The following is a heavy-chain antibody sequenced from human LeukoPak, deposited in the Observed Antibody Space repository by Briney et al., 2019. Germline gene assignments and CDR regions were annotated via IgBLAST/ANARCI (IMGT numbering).Heavy chain of an antibody. Sequence: PGRSLRLSCAASGFTFSSYGMHWVRQAPGKGLEWVAVIWYGGSNKYYADSVKGRFTISRDNAKNSLYLQMNSLRAEDTAVYYCASSFWSGYLYFDYWGQGTLVTVSS. CDR2: IWYGGSNK. V-gene: IGHV3-33*08. CDR1: GFTFSSYG. CDR3: ASSFWSGYLYFDY. J-gene: IGHJ4*02. D-gene: IGHD3-3*01.